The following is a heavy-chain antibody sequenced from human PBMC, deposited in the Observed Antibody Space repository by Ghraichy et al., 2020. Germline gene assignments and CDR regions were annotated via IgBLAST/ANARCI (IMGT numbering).Heavy chain of an antibody. V-gene: IGHV3-23*01. D-gene: IGHD1-26*01. J-gene: IGHJ5*02. CDR1: GFTFNSYA. Sequence: GGSLRLSCAASGFTFNSYAMSWVRQAPGKGLEWVSVISGSGGSTSYADSVKGRFTISRDNSENTLYLQMNSLRGEGTAVYYCAKNTFSGSYLYFDPWGQGTLVTVSS. CDR3: AKNTFSGSYLYFDP. CDR2: ISGSGGST.